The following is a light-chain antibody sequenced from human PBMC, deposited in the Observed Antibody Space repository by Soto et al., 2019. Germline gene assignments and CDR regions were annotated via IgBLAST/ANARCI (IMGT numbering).Light chain of an antibody. CDR3: QQSFTNPLT. Sequence: DIHMTQSPSSLSASVGYRFTITCRASQSVGRFLNWYQQKPGKAPTVLINVASTLRSGVPSRFSGSGSGTDFNLTINSLQPEDFEPYFCQQSFTNPLTFGGGTKVDIK. CDR1: QSVGRF. J-gene: IGKJ4*01. CDR2: VAS. V-gene: IGKV1-39*01.